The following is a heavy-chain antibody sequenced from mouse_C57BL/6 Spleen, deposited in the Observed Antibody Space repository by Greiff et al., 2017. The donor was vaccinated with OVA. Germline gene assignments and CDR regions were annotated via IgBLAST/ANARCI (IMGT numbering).Heavy chain of an antibody. J-gene: IGHJ3*01. CDR2: FYPGSGSI. D-gene: IGHD2-4*01. CDR1: GYTFTEYT. CDR3: ARHEDRYDYDGAAWFAY. V-gene: IGHV1-62-2*01. Sequence: QVQLKQSGAELVKPGASVKLSCKASGYTFTEYTIHWVKQRSGQGLEWIGWFYPGSGSIKYNEKFKDKATLTADKSSSTVYMELSRLTSEDSAVYFCARHEDRYDYDGAAWFAYWGQGTLVTVSA.